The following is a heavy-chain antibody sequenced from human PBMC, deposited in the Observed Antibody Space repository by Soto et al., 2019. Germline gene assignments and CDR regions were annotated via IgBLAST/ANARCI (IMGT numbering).Heavy chain of an antibody. Sequence: SXETLSLTCDVSGASISSSNWWSWVRQSPGKGLQWIGEIYPSGSTNYSPSLETRLTMSVDKSKNQFSLRLGSVTAEDTAIYYCARGTSGYYYLDSWGPGTLVTVSS. CDR3: ARGTSGYYYLDS. J-gene: IGHJ4*02. CDR1: GASISSSNW. V-gene: IGHV4-4*02. CDR2: IYPSGST. D-gene: IGHD3-22*01.